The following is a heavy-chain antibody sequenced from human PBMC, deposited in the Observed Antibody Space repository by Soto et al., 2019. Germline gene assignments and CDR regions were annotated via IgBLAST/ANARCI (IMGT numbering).Heavy chain of an antibody. Sequence: GGSLRLSCAASGFTFSSYSMNWVRQAPGKGLEWVSSISSSSSYIYYADSVKGRFTISRDNAKNSLYLQMNSLRAEDTAVYYYARDLTRDRYSSSYHYFDYWGQGTLVTVSS. CDR1: GFTFSSYS. V-gene: IGHV3-21*01. D-gene: IGHD6-6*01. CDR3: ARDLTRDRYSSSYHYFDY. J-gene: IGHJ4*02. CDR2: ISSSSSYI.